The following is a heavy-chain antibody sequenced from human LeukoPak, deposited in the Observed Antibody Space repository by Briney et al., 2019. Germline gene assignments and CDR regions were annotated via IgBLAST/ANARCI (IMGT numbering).Heavy chain of an antibody. J-gene: IGHJ4*02. Sequence: GASVKVSCKASGYTFTSYDINWVRQATGQGLEWMGWMNPNSGNTGYAQKFQGRVTMTRNTSISTAYMELSSLRSEDTAVYYCASGEAYYDFWSGYKAFDYWGQGTLVTVSS. D-gene: IGHD3-3*01. CDR1: GYTFTSYD. CDR2: MNPNSGNT. CDR3: ASGEAYYDFWSGYKAFDY. V-gene: IGHV1-8*01.